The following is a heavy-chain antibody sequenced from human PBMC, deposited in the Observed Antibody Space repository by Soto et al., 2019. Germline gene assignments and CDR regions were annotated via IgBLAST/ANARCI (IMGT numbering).Heavy chain of an antibody. D-gene: IGHD3-3*01. Sequence: QVQLVQSGAEVKKPGASVNVSCKASGYIFTSYGISWVRQAPGQGIEWMGWISAYNGNTNYAQKLQGRVTMTTDTSTSTAYMELRSLRSDDTAVYYCARDHIIFGVVIIPYFDYWGQGTLVTVSS. CDR2: ISAYNGNT. CDR3: ARDHIIFGVVIIPYFDY. J-gene: IGHJ4*02. CDR1: GYIFTSYG. V-gene: IGHV1-18*04.